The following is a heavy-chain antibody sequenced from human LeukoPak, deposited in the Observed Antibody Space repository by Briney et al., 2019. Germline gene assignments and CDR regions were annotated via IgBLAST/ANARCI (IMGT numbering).Heavy chain of an antibody. CDR3: ARPNRGSACYYGSGSAPLDYYYMDV. Sequence: SETLSLTCTVSGGSISSSSYYWGWIRQPPGKGLEWIGSIYYSGSTYYNPSLKSRVTISVDTSKNQFSLKLSSVTAADTAVYYCARPNRGSACYYGSGSAPLDYYYMDVWGKGTTVTVSS. J-gene: IGHJ6*03. D-gene: IGHD3-10*01. CDR1: GGSISSSSYY. CDR2: IYYSGST. V-gene: IGHV4-39*01.